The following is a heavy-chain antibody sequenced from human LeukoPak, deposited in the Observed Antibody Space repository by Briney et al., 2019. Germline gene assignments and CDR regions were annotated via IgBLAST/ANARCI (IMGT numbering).Heavy chain of an antibody. CDR2: IHYIGST. V-gene: IGHV4-39*02. D-gene: IGHD6-19*01. J-gene: IGHJ4*02. CDR1: GDSISNHNYF. CDR3: ATSVYSSGWHPFFDY. Sequence: SETLSLTCTVSGDSISNHNYFWGWIRQPPGKGLEWIGSIHYIGSTYFNLSLKSRVTVSVDTSKNHFSLKLSSVTAADTAVYHCATSVYSSGWHPFFDYWGQGAPVTVSS.